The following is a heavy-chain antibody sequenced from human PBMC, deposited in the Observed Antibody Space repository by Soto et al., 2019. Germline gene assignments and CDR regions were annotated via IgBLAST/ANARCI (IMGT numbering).Heavy chain of an antibody. Sequence: QVQLVQSGAEVKKPGSSVKVSCKASGGTFSSYAISWVRQAPGQGLEWMGGIIPIFGTANYAQKFQGRVTITADESTSXAXXELSSLRSEDTAVYYCARGGLPTYYDFWSGYSNDYWGQGTLVTVSS. D-gene: IGHD3-3*01. J-gene: IGHJ4*02. V-gene: IGHV1-69*12. CDR2: IIPIFGTA. CDR1: GGTFSSYA. CDR3: ARGGLPTYYDFWSGYSNDY.